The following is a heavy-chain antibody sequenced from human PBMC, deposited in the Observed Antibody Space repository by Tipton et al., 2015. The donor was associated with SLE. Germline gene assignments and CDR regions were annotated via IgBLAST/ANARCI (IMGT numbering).Heavy chain of an antibody. D-gene: IGHD1-26*01. Sequence: TLSLTCNVSGASISSGYYYWSWIRQPAGKGLEWIGRIYASGNTIYNPSLKSRVTMSVDTSKNQFSLILSSVTAADTAVYYCARGVYSGIYYFDSWGQGTLVTVSS. J-gene: IGHJ4*02. CDR1: GASISSGYYY. CDR3: ARGVYSGIYYFDS. V-gene: IGHV4-61*02. CDR2: IYASGNT.